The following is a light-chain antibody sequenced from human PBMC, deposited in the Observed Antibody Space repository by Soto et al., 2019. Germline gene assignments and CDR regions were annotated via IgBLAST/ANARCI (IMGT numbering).Light chain of an antibody. Sequence: QSVLTQPPSASGTPGQRVTISCSGSSSNLGSNSVNWYQHLPGTAPKLLIYNNYQRPSGVPDRFSGSKSGTSASLAISALQSEDEADYYCAAWDDNLDGWMFGGGTKVTVL. CDR2: NNY. CDR3: AAWDDNLDGWM. V-gene: IGLV1-44*01. CDR1: SSNLGSNS. J-gene: IGLJ3*02.